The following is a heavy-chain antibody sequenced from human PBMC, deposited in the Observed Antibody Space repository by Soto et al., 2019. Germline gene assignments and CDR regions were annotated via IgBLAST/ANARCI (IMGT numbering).Heavy chain of an antibody. J-gene: IGHJ4*02. CDR2: INHSGST. D-gene: IGHD1-7*01. V-gene: IGHV4-34*01. Sequence: SETLSLTCAVYGGSFSGYYWSWIRQPPGKGLEWIGEINHSGSTNYNPSLKSRVTISVDTSKNQFSLKLSSVTAADTAVYYCARGPLNWNYVRLDYWGQGTLVTVSS. CDR3: ARGPLNWNYVRLDY. CDR1: GGSFSGYY.